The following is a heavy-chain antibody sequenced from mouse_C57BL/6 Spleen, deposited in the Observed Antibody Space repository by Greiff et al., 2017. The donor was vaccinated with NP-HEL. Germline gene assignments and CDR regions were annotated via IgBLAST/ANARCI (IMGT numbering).Heavy chain of an antibody. J-gene: IGHJ2*01. CDR1: GFTFSSYS. CDR2: ISDGGSYT. CDR3: ARDHSYYDYDVWGSYFDY. V-gene: IGHV5-4*01. D-gene: IGHD2-4*01. Sequence: EVQLVESGGGLVKPGGSLKLSCAASGFTFSSYSMSWVRQTPEKRLEWVATISDGGSYTYYPDNVKGRFTISRDNAKNNLYLQMSHLKSEDTAMYYCARDHSYYDYDVWGSYFDYWGQGTTLTVSS.